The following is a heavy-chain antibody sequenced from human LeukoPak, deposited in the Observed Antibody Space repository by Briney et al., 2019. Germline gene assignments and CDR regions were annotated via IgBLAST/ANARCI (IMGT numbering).Heavy chain of an antibody. V-gene: IGHV1-3*01. Sequence: ASVKVSCKASGYTFTSYAMHWVRQAPGQRLEGMGWINAGNGNTKYSQKFQGRVTITRDTSASTAYMELSSLRSEDTAVYYCASGGLGIGYYFDYWGQGTLVTVSS. D-gene: IGHD7-27*01. CDR1: GYTFTSYA. CDR2: INAGNGNT. J-gene: IGHJ4*02. CDR3: ASGGLGIGYYFDY.